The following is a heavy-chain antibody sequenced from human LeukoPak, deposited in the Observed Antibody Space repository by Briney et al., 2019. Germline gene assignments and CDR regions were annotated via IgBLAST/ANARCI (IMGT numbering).Heavy chain of an antibody. D-gene: IGHD7-27*01. V-gene: IGHV3-15*01. CDR2: IKSKTDGRST. CDR1: GFTFSNAW. J-gene: IGHJ6*02. Sequence: GGSLRLSCAASGFTFSNAWMSWVRQAPGKGLEWVGRIKSKTDGRSTDYAAPVKGRFTISRDDSKNTLYLQMNSLKTEDTAVYYCTEDNWGLGRDYYYYYYGMDVWGQGTTVTVSS. CDR3: TEDNWGLGRDYYYYYYGMDV.